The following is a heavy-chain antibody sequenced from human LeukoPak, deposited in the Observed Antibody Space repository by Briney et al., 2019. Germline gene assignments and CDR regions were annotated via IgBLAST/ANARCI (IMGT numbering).Heavy chain of an antibody. CDR2: ISGSGVST. V-gene: IGHV3-23*01. CDR3: AKDRD. J-gene: IGHJ4*02. CDR1: GFTFSNCA. D-gene: IGHD3-10*01. Sequence: PGGSLRLSCAASGFTFSNCAMSWVRQAPGKGLEWVSSISGSGVSTYYADSVKGRFTISRDNSKSMLFLQMNSLRAEDTAVYYCAKDRDWGQGTLVTVSS.